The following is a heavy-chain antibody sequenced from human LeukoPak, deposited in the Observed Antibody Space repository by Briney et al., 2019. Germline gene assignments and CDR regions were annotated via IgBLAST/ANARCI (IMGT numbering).Heavy chain of an antibody. V-gene: IGHV3-11*04. Sequence: GGSLRLSCAASGFTFSDYYMSWIRQAPGKGLECVSYISSTGRTIYYADSVKGRFTISRDNAKNSLYLHMNSLRAEDTAVYYCARVSGLGSYYDSSGYPDYWGQGTLVTVSS. D-gene: IGHD3-22*01. J-gene: IGHJ4*02. CDR2: ISSTGRTI. CDR3: ARVSGLGSYYDSSGYPDY. CDR1: GFTFSDYY.